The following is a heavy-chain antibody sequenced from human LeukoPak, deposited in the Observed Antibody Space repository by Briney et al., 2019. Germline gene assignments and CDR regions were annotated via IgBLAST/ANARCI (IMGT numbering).Heavy chain of an antibody. V-gene: IGHV3-74*01. CDR2: INGDGGST. Sequence: PGGSLRLSCAASGFTFSSYDMNWVRQAPGKGLVWVSRINGDGGSTSYADSVKGRFAISRDNAENTLFLQMNSLRAEDTAVYYCGRDLYGDYVDYWGQGTLVTVAS. CDR1: GFTFSSYD. D-gene: IGHD4-17*01. CDR3: GRDLYGDYVDY. J-gene: IGHJ4*02.